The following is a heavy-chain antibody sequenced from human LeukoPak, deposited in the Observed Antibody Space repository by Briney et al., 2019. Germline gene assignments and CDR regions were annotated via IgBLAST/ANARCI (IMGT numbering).Heavy chain of an antibody. V-gene: IGHV3-21*06. CDR2: ITSSSSFT. CDR3: ARSVGSYYGDF. CDR1: GFTFSTYT. J-gene: IGHJ4*02. D-gene: IGHD4-11*01. Sequence: GGSPRLSCAASGFTFSTYTMSWVRQAPGKGLEWVSSITSSSSFTYYADSAKGRFTISRDNAKNLLYLQMNSLRVEDTAVYHCARSVGSYYGDFWGQGTLVTVSS.